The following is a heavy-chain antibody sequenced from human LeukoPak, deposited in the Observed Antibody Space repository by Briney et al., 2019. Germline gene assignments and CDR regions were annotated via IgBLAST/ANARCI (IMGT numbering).Heavy chain of an antibody. CDR3: AWHYDKSALRYFDY. Sequence: PGGSLRLSCAASGFTFINHAMSWVRQAPGKGLEWVSGIKGRFIISRDNSKNTLYLQVNSLRAEDTAEYYCAWHYDKSALRYFDYWGQGTLAIVSS. CDR1: GFTFINHA. CDR2: I. J-gene: IGHJ4*02. D-gene: IGHD3-22*01. V-gene: IGHV3-23*01.